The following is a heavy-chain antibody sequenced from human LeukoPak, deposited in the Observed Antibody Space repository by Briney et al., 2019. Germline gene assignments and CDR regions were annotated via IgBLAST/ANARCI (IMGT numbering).Heavy chain of an antibody. CDR3: ARVYYSNSYDYWYFDL. V-gene: IGHV4-34*01. CDR2: INHSGST. J-gene: IGHJ2*01. Sequence: SETLSLTCAVYGGSFSNYYWNWIRQPPGKGLEWIGEINHSGSTKYNPSLKNRVTISVDTSKNQFSLKLSSVTAADTAVYYCARVYYSNSYDYWYFDLWGRGTLVTVSS. CDR1: GGSFSNYY. D-gene: IGHD2-2*01.